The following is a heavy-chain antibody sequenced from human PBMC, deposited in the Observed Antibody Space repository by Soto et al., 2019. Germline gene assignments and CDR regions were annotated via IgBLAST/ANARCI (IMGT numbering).Heavy chain of an antibody. V-gene: IGHV3-9*01. CDR2: ISWNSGTI. J-gene: IGHJ6*02. D-gene: IGHD4-4*01. Sequence: SLRLSCAASGFTFDDYAMEWVRQAPGKGLEWVSGISWNSGTIGYADSVKGRFTISRDNAKHSLFLEMNSLRAEDTALYFCAKAIGDYTYGMDVWGQGTTVTVSS. CDR3: AKAIGDYTYGMDV. CDR1: GFTFDDYA.